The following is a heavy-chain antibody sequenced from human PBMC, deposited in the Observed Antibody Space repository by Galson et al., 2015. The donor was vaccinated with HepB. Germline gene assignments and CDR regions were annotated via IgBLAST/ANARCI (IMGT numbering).Heavy chain of an antibody. D-gene: IGHD1-26*01. CDR2: IYYSGNT. V-gene: IGHV4-31*03. Sequence: TLSLTCTVSGGSISNGAYYWSWIRQHPGKGLEWIGYIYYSGNTYYNPSLKSRVTMSVDTSKNQFSLKLSPVAAADTAVYYCAGTFSGSTMPWGQGTLVTVSS. J-gene: IGHJ5*02. CDR3: AGTFSGSTMP. CDR1: GGSISNGAYY.